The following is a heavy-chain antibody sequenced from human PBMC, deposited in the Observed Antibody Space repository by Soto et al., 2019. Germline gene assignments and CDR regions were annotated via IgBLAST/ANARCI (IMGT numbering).Heavy chain of an antibody. D-gene: IGHD5-18*01. CDR3: PKTQLWIKGYYYSGIDV. Sequence: VGSLSLSCTAPGFTFSSYVMSWVFQAPGKGPPRVSGIAGSGDRTYYADSVKVRFTISRDNSKNTLYLQMNGLRAEDTALYYCPKTQLWIKGYYYSGIDVWGQGTTVTDSS. CDR1: GFTFSSYV. V-gene: IGHV3-23*01. CDR2: IAGSGDRT. J-gene: IGHJ6*02.